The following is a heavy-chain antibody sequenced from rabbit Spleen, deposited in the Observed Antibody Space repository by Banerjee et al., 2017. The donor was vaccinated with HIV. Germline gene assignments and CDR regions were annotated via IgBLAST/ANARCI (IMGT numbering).Heavy chain of an antibody. J-gene: IGHJ4*01. CDR2: IYSSSGST. D-gene: IGHD1-1*01. V-gene: IGHV1S45*01. CDR1: GFSFSSGYY. CDR3: VRDKASTSGDYGPYYLNL. Sequence: QEQLEESGGDLVKPGASLTLTCTASGFSFSSGYYIYWVRQAPGKGLELIACIYSSSGSTYYASWVNGRFSISRENTQNTVSLQLNSLTAADTATYFCVRDKASTSGDYGPYYLNLWGPGTLVTVS.